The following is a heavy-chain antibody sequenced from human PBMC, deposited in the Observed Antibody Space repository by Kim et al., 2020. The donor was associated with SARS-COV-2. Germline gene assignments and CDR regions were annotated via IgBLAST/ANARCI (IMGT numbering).Heavy chain of an antibody. J-gene: IGHJ6*02. Sequence: FQGRVTMTEDTSTDTAYMELSSLRSEDTAVYYCATQVGAPYYYYYGMDVWGQGTTVTVSS. V-gene: IGHV1-24*01. CDR3: ATQVGAPYYYYYGMDV. D-gene: IGHD1-26*01.